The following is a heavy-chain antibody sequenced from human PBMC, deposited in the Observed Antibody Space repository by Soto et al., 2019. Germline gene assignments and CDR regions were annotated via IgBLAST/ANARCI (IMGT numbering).Heavy chain of an antibody. D-gene: IGHD2-2*01. CDR2: VIPRFGTT. CDR3: ARARIVAVSGRTGGYYYYAMDL. Sequence: QVQLEQSGAEVKRPGSSVKVSCRASGGTFTSYSINWVRRAPGQGPEWMGAVIPRFGTTTYAQRFEGRVTVTADASPGTVFMEMSGLRSEDTAVYFCARARIVAVSGRTGGYYYYAMDLWGQGTAVIVSS. J-gene: IGHJ6*02. CDR1: GGTFTSYS. V-gene: IGHV1-69*01.